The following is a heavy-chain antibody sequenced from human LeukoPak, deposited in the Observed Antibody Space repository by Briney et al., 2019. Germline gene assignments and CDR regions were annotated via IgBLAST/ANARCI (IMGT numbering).Heavy chain of an antibody. D-gene: IGHD4-17*01. CDR2: ISSTGGNT. CDR3: ARRGESTNYGDYRFDS. J-gene: IGHJ4*02. Sequence: PGGSLRLSCAASGFTFSSYGMHWVRQAPGKGLEWVSAISSTGGNTYHADSVKGRFTISRDNSKNTLYLQMNSLRVEDTAVYYCARRGESTNYGDYRFDSWGQGTLVIVSS. V-gene: IGHV3-23*01. CDR1: GFTFSSYG.